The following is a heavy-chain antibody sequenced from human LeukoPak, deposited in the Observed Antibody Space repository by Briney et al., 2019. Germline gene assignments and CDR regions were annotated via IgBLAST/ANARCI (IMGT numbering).Heavy chain of an antibody. Sequence: GGSLRLSCEASEFTFSNYWMHWVRQAPGKGLEWVSNIGSSGTTIYYADSVKGRFSISRDNAKSSLYLQMNSLRVEDTAVYYCALLAVASDFDYWGQGALVTVSS. V-gene: IGHV3-48*04. CDR3: ALLAVASDFDY. CDR1: EFTFSNYW. CDR2: IGSSGTTI. D-gene: IGHD6-19*01. J-gene: IGHJ4*02.